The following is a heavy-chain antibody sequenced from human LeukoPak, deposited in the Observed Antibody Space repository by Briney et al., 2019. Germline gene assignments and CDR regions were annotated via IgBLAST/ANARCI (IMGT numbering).Heavy chain of an antibody. Sequence: PGGSLRLSCAASGFTFDDYAMHWVRQAPGKGLEWVSGISWNSGSIGYADSVKGRFTISRDNAKNSLYLQMNSLRAEDTALYYCAKAYHSSGYHNWYFDLWGRGTLVTVSS. D-gene: IGHD3-22*01. CDR1: GFTFDDYA. CDR3: AKAYHSSGYHNWYFDL. CDR2: ISWNSGSI. J-gene: IGHJ2*01. V-gene: IGHV3-9*01.